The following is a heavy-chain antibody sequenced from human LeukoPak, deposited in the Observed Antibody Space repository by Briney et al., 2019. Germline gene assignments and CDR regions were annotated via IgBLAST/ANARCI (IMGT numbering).Heavy chain of an antibody. J-gene: IGHJ4*02. CDR2: IYYSGST. Sequence: AETLSLTCTVSGGSISSSSYYWGGMRQRPGKGREWIVSIYYSGSTYYNPALKSRVTISVNTSKNQFSLKLSSVTAADTAVYYCARLDPHFDYWGQGTLVTVSS. CDR1: GGSISSSSYY. CDR3: ARLDPHFDY. V-gene: IGHV4-39*01.